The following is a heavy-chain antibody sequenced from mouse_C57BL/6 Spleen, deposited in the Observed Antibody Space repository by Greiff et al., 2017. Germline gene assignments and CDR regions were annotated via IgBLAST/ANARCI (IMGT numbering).Heavy chain of an antibody. D-gene: IGHD1-1*01. V-gene: IGHV1-64*01. J-gene: IGHJ4*01. Sequence: QVQLQQPGAELVKPGASVKLSCKASGYTFTSYWMHWVQQRPGQGLEWIGMIHPNSGSTNYNEKFKSKATLTVDKSSSTAYMQLSSLTSEDSAVYYCARTSSYGSSHYYDLDYWGQGTSVTVSS. CDR1: GYTFTSYW. CDR2: IHPNSGST. CDR3: ARTSSYGSSHYYDLDY.